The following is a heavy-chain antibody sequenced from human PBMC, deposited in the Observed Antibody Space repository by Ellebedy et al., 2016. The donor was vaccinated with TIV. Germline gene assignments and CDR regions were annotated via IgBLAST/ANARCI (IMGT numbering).Heavy chain of an antibody. V-gene: IGHV4-39*07. Sequence: SETLSLTCTVSGGSISTSSYYWGWVRQPPGKGLEWIGTIYYSGSTYYNPSLKSRLTISVDTSKNQFSLKLSSVTAADTAVYYCARGPLRGVTSYWGQGTLVTVSS. CDR2: IYYSGST. J-gene: IGHJ4*02. CDR1: GGSISTSSYY. CDR3: ARGPLRGVTSY. D-gene: IGHD3-10*01.